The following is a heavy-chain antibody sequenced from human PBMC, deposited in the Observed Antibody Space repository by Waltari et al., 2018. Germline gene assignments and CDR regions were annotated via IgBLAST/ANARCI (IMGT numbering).Heavy chain of an antibody. J-gene: IGHJ4*02. V-gene: IGHV3-74*02. CDR2: INRVGSGT. CDR3: ARGWGGHVDY. Sequence: EVQLVESGGGLVQPGGSLSLSCAASGCTSSTYWMHWVRQAPGKGRLGVSRINRVGSGTNSADSVRGRFTISRDNAKNTLYLQMNSLRVEDTAMYYCARGWGGHVDYWGQGTLVTVSS. D-gene: IGHD3-16*01. CDR1: GCTSSTYW.